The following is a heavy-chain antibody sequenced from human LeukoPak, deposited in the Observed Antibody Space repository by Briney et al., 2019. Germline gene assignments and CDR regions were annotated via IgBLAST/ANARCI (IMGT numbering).Heavy chain of an antibody. V-gene: IGHV3-64*01. J-gene: IGHJ6*02. CDR1: EFIFSNYA. D-gene: IGHD3-10*01. Sequence: GGSLRLSCAASEFIFSNYAMHWVRQAPGQGLEYVSAISSNGGSTSYANSVKGRFTISRDNSKNTLYLQMGSLRAEDLAVHYCARGYGTGWGYYYGMDVWGQGTTVTVSS. CDR3: ARGYGTGWGYYYGMDV. CDR2: ISSNGGST.